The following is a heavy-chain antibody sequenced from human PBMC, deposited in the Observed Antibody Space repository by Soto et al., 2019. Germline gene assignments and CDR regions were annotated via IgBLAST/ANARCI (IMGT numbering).Heavy chain of an antibody. CDR2: ISANSGNT. CDR3: ARDGDSTYTLDV. V-gene: IGHV1-18*01. CDR1: GYTFTNYG. J-gene: IGHJ6*02. Sequence: QVQLVQSGAEVKKPGASVKVSCKASGYTFTNYGISWVRQAPGQGLEWMGWISANSGNTNFAQNFQGRVTVTTDTSTTTAYMELRSLTSDDTAVYFCARDGDSTYTLDVWGQGTAFTVSS. D-gene: IGHD7-27*01.